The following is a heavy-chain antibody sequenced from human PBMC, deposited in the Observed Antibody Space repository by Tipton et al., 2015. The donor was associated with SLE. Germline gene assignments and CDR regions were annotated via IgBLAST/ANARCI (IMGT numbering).Heavy chain of an antibody. J-gene: IGHJ4*02. CDR2: IFDTGTT. V-gene: IGHV4-38-2*01. D-gene: IGHD1-1*01. CDR3: ASPTYKGY. CDR1: GFTFSDYT. Sequence: LRLSCAASGFTFSDYTMNWIRQAPGKGLEWIGTIFDTGTTIYNPSLVTRVTMSVDTSKNQFSLKVNSVTAADTAVYYCASPTYKGYWGQGTLVTVSS.